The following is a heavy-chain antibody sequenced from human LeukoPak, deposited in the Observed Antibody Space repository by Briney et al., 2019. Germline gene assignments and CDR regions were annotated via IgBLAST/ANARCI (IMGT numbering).Heavy chain of an antibody. CDR2: ISGRGGST. Sequence: GGSLRLSCAASGFTFSSYAMSWVRQAPGKGLEWVSAISGRGGSTYYADSVKGRFTISRDNSKNTLYLQMNSLRAEDTAVYYCAKEQREATVIPLGWWGQGTLVTVSS. J-gene: IGHJ4*02. V-gene: IGHV3-23*01. D-gene: IGHD4-17*01. CDR3: AKEQREATVIPLGW. CDR1: GFTFSSYA.